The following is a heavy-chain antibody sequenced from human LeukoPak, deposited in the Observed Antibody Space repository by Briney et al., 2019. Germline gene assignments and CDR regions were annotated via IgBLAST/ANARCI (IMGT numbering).Heavy chain of an antibody. D-gene: IGHD4-17*01. V-gene: IGHV3-48*03. J-gene: IGHJ6*02. CDR2: ISSSGSTI. CDR3: ASDYGDYVRYYGMDV. Sequence: GGSLRLSCAASGFTFSSYEMNWVRQAPGKGLEXXXXISSSGSTIYYADSVKGRFTISRDNAKNSLYLQMNSLRAEDTAVYYCASDYGDYVRYYGMDVWGQGTTVTVSS. CDR1: GFTFSSYE.